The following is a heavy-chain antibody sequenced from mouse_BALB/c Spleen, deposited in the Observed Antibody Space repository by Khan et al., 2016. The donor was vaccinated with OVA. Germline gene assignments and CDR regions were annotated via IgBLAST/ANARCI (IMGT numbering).Heavy chain of an antibody. CDR3: ARNYDYDEGLAY. CDR2: IWSGGTT. D-gene: IGHD2-4*01. Sequence: QVQLKESGPGLVQPSQSLSITCTVSGFSLTTYGVHWVRQSPGKGLEWLGVIWSGGTTDYCAAFISSLSITKDNSKSQAFFKMNSLQANDKAIYYCARNYDYDEGLAYWGQGTLVTVSA. CDR1: GFSLTTYG. V-gene: IGHV2-2*02. J-gene: IGHJ3*01.